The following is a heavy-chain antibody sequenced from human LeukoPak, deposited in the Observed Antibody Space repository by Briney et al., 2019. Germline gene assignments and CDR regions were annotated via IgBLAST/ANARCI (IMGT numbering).Heavy chain of an antibody. CDR3: ASVGSSGWYKGWFDP. Sequence: PSETLSLTCTVSGGSISSSSTYWGWIRQPPGKGLEWIGSIYYSGSTYYNPSLKSRVTISVDTSKNQFSLKLYSVTAADTAVYYCASVGSSGWYKGWFDPWGQGTLVTVSS. D-gene: IGHD6-19*01. CDR2: IYYSGST. J-gene: IGHJ5*02. V-gene: IGHV4-39*07. CDR1: GGSISSSSTY.